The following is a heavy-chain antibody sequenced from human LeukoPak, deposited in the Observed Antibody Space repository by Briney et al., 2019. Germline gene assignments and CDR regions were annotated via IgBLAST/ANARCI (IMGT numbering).Heavy chain of an antibody. Sequence: GGSLRLSCTASGFSVSDIYMSWVRQAPGKGLEWVPSISSSSGYIYYADSVKGRFTISRDNAKNSPYLQMNSLRAEDTAVYYCARSRRPVWGQGTLVTVSS. CDR1: GFSVSDIY. CDR2: ISSSSGYI. J-gene: IGHJ4*02. CDR3: ARSRRPV. V-gene: IGHV3-21*01.